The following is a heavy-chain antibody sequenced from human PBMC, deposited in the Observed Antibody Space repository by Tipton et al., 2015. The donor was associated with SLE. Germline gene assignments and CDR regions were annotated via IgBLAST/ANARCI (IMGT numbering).Heavy chain of an antibody. CDR1: GGSISSSSYY. Sequence: LRLSCTVSGGSISSSSYYWGWIRQPPGKGLEWIGSIYYSGSTYYNPSLKSRVTISVDTSKNQFSLKLSSVTAADTAVYYCARGGIAAAGIDPWGQGTLVTVSS. CDR3: ARGGIAAAGIDP. D-gene: IGHD6-13*01. J-gene: IGHJ5*02. CDR2: IYYSGST. V-gene: IGHV4-39*01.